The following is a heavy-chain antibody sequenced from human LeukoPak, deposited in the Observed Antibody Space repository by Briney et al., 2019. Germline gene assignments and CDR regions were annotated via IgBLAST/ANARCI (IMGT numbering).Heavy chain of an antibody. CDR2: IIPIFGAA. V-gene: IGHV1-69*13. Sequence: SVKVSCKASGGTFSSYAISWVRQAPGQGLEWMGGIIPIFGAANYAQKFQGRVTITADESTSTAYMELSSLRSEDTAVYYCASYYNWNDPFDYWGQGTLVTVSS. CDR3: ASYYNWNDPFDY. D-gene: IGHD1-20*01. CDR1: GGTFSSYA. J-gene: IGHJ4*02.